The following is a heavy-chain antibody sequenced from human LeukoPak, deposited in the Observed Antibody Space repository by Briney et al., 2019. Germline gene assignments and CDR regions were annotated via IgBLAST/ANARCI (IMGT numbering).Heavy chain of an antibody. V-gene: IGHV4-61*01. J-gene: IGHJ4*02. CDR1: GGSVSSGSYY. CDR3: ARVRTGTTSGIDY. Sequence: NPSETLSLTCTVSGGSVSSGSYYWSWIRQPPGKGLEWIGYIYYSGSTNYNPSLKSRVTISVDTSKNQFSLKLSSVTAADTAVYYCARVRTGTTSGIDYWGQGTLVTVSS. D-gene: IGHD1-7*01. CDR2: IYYSGST.